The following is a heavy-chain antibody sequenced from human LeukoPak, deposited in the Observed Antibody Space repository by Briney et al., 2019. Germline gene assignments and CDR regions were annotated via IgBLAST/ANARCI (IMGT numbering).Heavy chain of an antibody. D-gene: IGHD5-18*01. J-gene: IGHJ4*02. V-gene: IGHV4-39*01. Sequence: SETLSLTCTVSGGSISSSNYNWGWIRQPPGKGLEWVGSIYYSGSTCYNPSLKSRVTISVDTSKNQFSLKLSSVTAADTAVYYCARLGDSYATDYWGQGTLVTVSS. CDR2: IYYSGST. CDR3: ARLGDSYATDY. CDR1: GGSISSSNYN.